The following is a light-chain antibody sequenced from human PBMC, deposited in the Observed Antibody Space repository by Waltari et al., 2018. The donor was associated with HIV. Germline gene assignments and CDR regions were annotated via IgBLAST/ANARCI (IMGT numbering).Light chain of an antibody. CDR1: SSDVGGYNY. CDR2: EVS. V-gene: IGLV2-14*01. CDR3: SSYTSSSTLVV. J-gene: IGLJ2*01. Sequence: QSALTQPASVSGSPGQSITISCTGTSSDVGGYNYVSWYQQHTGQAPKLMIYEVSHRPSGVSNRFSGSKSGNTASLTISGLQAEDEADYYCSSYTSSSTLVVFGGGTKLTVL.